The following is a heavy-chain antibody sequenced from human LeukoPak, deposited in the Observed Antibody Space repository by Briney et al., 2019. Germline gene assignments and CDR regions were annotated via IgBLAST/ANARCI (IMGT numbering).Heavy chain of an antibody. Sequence: NPSETLSLTCTVSGGSISTYYWSWIRQPPGKGLEWIGYIYHSGSTNYNPSLKSRVTILVDTSQNQCYLKLSSVTAADTAVYYCARETSQKGAHYMDVWGKGTTVTISS. CDR1: GGSISTYY. CDR2: IYHSGST. D-gene: IGHD3-16*01. V-gene: IGHV4-59*01. J-gene: IGHJ6*03. CDR3: ARETSQKGAHYMDV.